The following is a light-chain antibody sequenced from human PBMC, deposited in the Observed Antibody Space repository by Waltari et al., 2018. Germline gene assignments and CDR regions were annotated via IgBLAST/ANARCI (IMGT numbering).Light chain of an antibody. CDR1: NSDVGFYNY. CDR2: DVS. V-gene: IGLV2-14*03. J-gene: IGLJ3*02. CDR3: KSYTGTGSWV. Sequence: QSALTQPASVSGSPGQSITISSTGPNSDVGFYNYVSWYQQHPGKAPKVIIYDVSQRPSGISNRFSGSKSGNTASLIISGLQADGEADYYCKSYTGTGSWVFGGGTKLTVL.